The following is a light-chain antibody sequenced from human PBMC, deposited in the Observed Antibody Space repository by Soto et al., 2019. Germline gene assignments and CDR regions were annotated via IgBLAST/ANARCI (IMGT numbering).Light chain of an antibody. Sequence: EIVLTQSPGTLSLSPGERATLSCRSSQSVSSSYLAWYQQKPGQAPRLLIYDASSRATGIPDRFSGSGSGTDCTLTISRLDPEDFAVYYCQQYGSSPTFGQGTKVEIK. CDR3: QQYGSSPT. V-gene: IGKV3-20*01. J-gene: IGKJ1*01. CDR1: QSVSSSY. CDR2: DAS.